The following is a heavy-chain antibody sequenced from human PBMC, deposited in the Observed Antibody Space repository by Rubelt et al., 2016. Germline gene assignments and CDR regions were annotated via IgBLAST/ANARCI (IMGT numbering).Heavy chain of an antibody. CDR3: ARGRLTTVPDFWSGYTPSVYYYYGMDV. D-gene: IGHD3-3*01. CDR1: GFTFSSYA. V-gene: IGHV3-23*01. Sequence: RLSCAASGFTFSSYAMSWVRQAPGKGLEWVSAISGSGGSTYYADSVKGRFTISRDNSKNTLYLQMNSLRAEDTAVYYCARGRLTTVPDFWSGYTPSVYYYYGMDVWGQGTTVTVSS. J-gene: IGHJ6*02. CDR2: ISGSGGST.